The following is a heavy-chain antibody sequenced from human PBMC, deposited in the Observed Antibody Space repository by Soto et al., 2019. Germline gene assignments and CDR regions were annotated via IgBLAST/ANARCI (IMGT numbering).Heavy chain of an antibody. CDR3: AHIPNYYQYDWFDP. V-gene: IGHV2-5*02. J-gene: IGHJ5*02. Sequence: SGPTLVNPTQTLTLTCTFSGFSLTTRGVGVGWIRQPPGKALECLALIYWDDDKRYSPSLQSRLSITKDTSKNQVVLTMTNVDPVDTATYYCAHIPNYYQYDWFDPWGQGTLVTVS. CDR1: GFSLTTRGVG. D-gene: IGHD3-16*01. CDR2: IYWDDDK.